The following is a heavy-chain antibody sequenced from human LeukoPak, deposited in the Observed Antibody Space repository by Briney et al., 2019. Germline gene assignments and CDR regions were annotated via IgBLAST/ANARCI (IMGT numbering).Heavy chain of an antibody. V-gene: IGHV4-59*01. CDR1: GGSISSYY. J-gene: IGHJ2*01. CDR2: IYYSGST. D-gene: IGHD3-22*01. CDR3: ARRDSPFDL. Sequence: PSETLSLTCTVSGGSISSYYWSWIRQPPGKGLEWIGYIYYSGSTNYNPSLKSRVTISVDTSKKQFSLKVRPVTAADTAVYYCARRDSPFDLWGRGTLVTVS.